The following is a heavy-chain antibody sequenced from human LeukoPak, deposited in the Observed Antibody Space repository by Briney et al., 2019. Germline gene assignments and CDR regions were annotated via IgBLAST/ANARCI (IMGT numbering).Heavy chain of an antibody. V-gene: IGHV1-69*04. Sequence: SVKVSCKASGYTFTSYDINWVRQAPGQGLEWMGRIIPILGIANYAQKFQGRVTITADKSTSTAYMELSSLRSEDTAVYYCAREDGYYDSSGPGVPDYWGQGTLVTVSS. D-gene: IGHD3-22*01. CDR3: AREDGYYDSSGPGVPDY. CDR1: GYTFTSYD. CDR2: IIPILGIA. J-gene: IGHJ4*02.